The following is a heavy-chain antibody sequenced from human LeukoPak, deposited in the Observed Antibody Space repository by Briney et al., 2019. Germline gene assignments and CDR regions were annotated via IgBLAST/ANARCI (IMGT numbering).Heavy chain of an antibody. CDR1: GYTFTSYY. CDR3: ARVGRYCSSTSCYEGIDY. D-gene: IGHD2-2*01. Sequence: ASVKVSCKASGYTFTSYYMHWVRQAPGQGLEWMGIINPSGGSTSYAQRFQGRVTMTRDTSTSTVYMELSSLRSEDTAVYYCARVGRYCSSTSCYEGIDYWGQGTLVTVSS. CDR2: INPSGGST. V-gene: IGHV1-46*01. J-gene: IGHJ4*02.